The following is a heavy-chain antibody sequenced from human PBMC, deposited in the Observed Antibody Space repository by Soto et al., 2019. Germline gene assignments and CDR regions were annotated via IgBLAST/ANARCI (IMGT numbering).Heavy chain of an antibody. CDR1: GGSFSGYY. D-gene: IGHD3-10*01. CDR2: INHSGST. J-gene: IGHJ6*02. Sequence: PSETLSLTCAVYGGSFSGYYWSWIRQPPGKGLEWIGEINHSGSTYYNPSLKSRVTISVDTSKNQFSLKLSSVTAADTAVYYCERELRFGEDYYGMDVWGQGTTVTVSS. V-gene: IGHV4-34*09. CDR3: ERELRFGEDYYGMDV.